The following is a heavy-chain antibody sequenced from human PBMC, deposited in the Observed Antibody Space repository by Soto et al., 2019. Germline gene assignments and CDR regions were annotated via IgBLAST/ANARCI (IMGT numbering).Heavy chain of an antibody. J-gene: IGHJ4*02. CDR2: INPSGGST. Sequence: QVQLVQSGAEVKKPGASVKGSCKASGYTFTSYYMHWVRQAPGQGLEWMGIINPSGGSTSYAQKFQGRVTMTRDTSTSTVYMELSSLRSEDTAVYYCARVAAAGPYFDYWGQGTLVTVSS. V-gene: IGHV1-46*03. D-gene: IGHD6-13*01. CDR3: ARVAAAGPYFDY. CDR1: GYTFTSYY.